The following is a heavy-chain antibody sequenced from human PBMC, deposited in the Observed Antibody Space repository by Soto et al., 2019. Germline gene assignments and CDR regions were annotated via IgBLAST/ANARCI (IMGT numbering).Heavy chain of an antibody. D-gene: IGHD2-2*01. CDR3: ARSVNCISTSCYDVPYYGMDV. CDR1: GFTFSSYG. V-gene: IGHV3-33*01. J-gene: IGHJ6*02. Sequence: QVQLVESGGGVVQPGRSLRLSCAASGFTFSSYGMHWVRQAPGKGLEWVAVIWYDGSNKYYADYVKGRFTISRDNSKNTLYLQMNSLRAEDTAVYYCARSVNCISTSCYDVPYYGMDVWGQGTTVTVSS. CDR2: IWYDGSNK.